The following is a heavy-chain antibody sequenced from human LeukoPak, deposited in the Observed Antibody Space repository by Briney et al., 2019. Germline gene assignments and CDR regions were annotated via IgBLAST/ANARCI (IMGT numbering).Heavy chain of an antibody. D-gene: IGHD5-12*01. V-gene: IGHV4-39*01. CDR1: GGSISSSIFY. CDR3: ARHVGSYYYAMDV. Sequence: PSETLSLTCTVSGGSISSSIFYWGWIRQPPGKGLEWIGSIDDGGSTYYNPSLKSRVTMSVDTSKNHFSLKLSSVTAADTALYYCARHVGSYYYAMDVWGQGTTVTVSS. J-gene: IGHJ6*02. CDR2: IDDGGST.